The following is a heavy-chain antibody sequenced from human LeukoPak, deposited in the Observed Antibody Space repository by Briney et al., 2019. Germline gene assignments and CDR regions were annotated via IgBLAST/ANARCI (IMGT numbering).Heavy chain of an antibody. D-gene: IGHD3-22*01. CDR2: INTDDGNT. CDR3: ARDGSGFATPVH. CDR1: DYTFTFYG. V-gene: IGHV1-18*01. Sequence: ASVKVSCKASDYTFTFYGITWVRQAPGHGLEWMGWINTDDGNTEYAQKFQGRVTMTTDTFTNTAYMELRSLRSDDTAVYYCARDGSGFATPVHWGQGTLVTVSS. J-gene: IGHJ4*02.